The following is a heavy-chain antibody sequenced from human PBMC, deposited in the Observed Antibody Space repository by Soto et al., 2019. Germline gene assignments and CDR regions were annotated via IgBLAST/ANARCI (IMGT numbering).Heavy chain of an antibody. V-gene: IGHV1-69*06. Sequence: QVQLVQSGAEAKKPGSSVKVSCKTSGGTFSSYAISWVRQAPGQGIEWMGGIVPLFRTTNYAQKFQGRVTITADTAKYKGYMELSGTRSGDTAVYYCARGGYSSTWSNLFDRSGLDVWGQGTTVTVSS. CDR3: ARGGYSSTWSNLFDRSGLDV. D-gene: IGHD6-13*01. CDR1: GGTFSSYA. CDR2: IVPLFRTT. J-gene: IGHJ6*02.